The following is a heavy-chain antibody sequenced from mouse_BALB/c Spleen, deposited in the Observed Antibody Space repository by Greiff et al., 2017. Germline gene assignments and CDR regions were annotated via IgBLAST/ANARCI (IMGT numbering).Heavy chain of an antibody. CDR3: ARSGRYDYFDY. D-gene: IGHD2-14*01. Sequence: EVKLMESGGGLVQPGGSRKLSCAASGFTFSSFGMHWVRQAPEKGLEWVAYVSSGSSTIYYADTVKGRFTISRDNPKNTLFLQMTSLRSEDTAMYYCARSGRYDYFDYWGQGTTLTVSS. CDR2: VSSGSSTI. J-gene: IGHJ2*01. V-gene: IGHV5-17*02. CDR1: GFTFSSFG.